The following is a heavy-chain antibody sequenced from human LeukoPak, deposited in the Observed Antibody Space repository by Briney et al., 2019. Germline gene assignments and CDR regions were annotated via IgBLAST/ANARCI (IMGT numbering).Heavy chain of an antibody. V-gene: IGHV4-59*08. D-gene: IGHD2-2*01. CDR1: RGSLTGYF. J-gene: IGHJ4*02. Sequence: SETLSLTCTVSRGSLTGYFWSWIRQPPGKGLEWLGYVFYSGDTRYNSSLESRVTTSVDTSRKEFSLRLTSVTAADTAVYFCARHVSITYAHFDYWSQGTLVIVSS. CDR2: VFYSGDT. CDR3: ARHVSITYAHFDY.